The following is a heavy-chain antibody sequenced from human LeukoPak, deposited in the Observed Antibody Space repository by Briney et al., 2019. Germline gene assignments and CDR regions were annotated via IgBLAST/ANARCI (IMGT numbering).Heavy chain of an antibody. Sequence: SLRLSCAASGFTFDDYAMHWVRQAPGKGLEWVSGISWNSGSIGYADSVKGRFTISRDNAKNSLYLQMNSLRAEDTALYYCAKEVYYYDSSGYYSLLHWGQGTLVTVSS. J-gene: IGHJ4*02. D-gene: IGHD3-22*01. V-gene: IGHV3-9*01. CDR1: GFTFDDYA. CDR3: AKEVYYYDSSGYYSLLH. CDR2: ISWNSGSI.